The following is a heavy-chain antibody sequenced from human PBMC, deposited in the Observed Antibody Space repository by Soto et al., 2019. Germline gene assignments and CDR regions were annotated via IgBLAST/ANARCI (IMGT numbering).Heavy chain of an antibody. D-gene: IGHD6-13*01. V-gene: IGHV4-38-2*02. CDR1: GFSLSSGYY. CDR2: MYYSGTT. J-gene: IGHJ4*02. Sequence: SETLSLTCAVSGFSLSSGYYWGWIRQPPGEGLEWIASMYYSGTTYYNPSLKSRVAISLDTSKNQVSLKLRSVTTADTAVYYCAREGYRDGYTGGYFDYWGQGXLVTVSS. CDR3: AREGYRDGYTGGYFDY.